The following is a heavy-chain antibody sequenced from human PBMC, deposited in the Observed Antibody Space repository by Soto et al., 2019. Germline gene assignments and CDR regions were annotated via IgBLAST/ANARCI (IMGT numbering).Heavy chain of an antibody. CDR2: IYSGGST. V-gene: IGHV3-66*01. Sequence: HPGGSLRLSCAASGFTVSSNYMSWVRQAPGKGLEWVSVIYSGGSTYYADSVKGRFTISRDNSKNTLYLQMNSLRAEDTAVYYCARKFGYSGYDLDYYYGMDVWGQGTTVTVSS. J-gene: IGHJ6*02. CDR3: ARKFGYSGYDLDYYYGMDV. CDR1: GFTVSSNY. D-gene: IGHD5-12*01.